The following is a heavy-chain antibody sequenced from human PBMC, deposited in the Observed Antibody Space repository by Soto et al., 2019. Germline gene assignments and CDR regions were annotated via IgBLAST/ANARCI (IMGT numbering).Heavy chain of an antibody. CDR3: AKYGGTYYVY. CDR1: GGSISSYY. J-gene: IGHJ4*02. V-gene: IGHV4-59*01. CDR2: ISHSGST. D-gene: IGHD1-26*01. Sequence: QVQLQESGPGLVKASETLSLTCTVSGGSISSYYWSWIRQPPGKGLEWIGFISHSGSTSYNPSLKSRVTTSVDMSKNQLSLKLTSVTAAHTAVSYCAKYGGTYYVYWGQGTLVTVSS.